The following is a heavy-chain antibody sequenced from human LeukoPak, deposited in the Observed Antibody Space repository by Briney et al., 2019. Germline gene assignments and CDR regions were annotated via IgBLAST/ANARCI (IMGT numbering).Heavy chain of an antibody. D-gene: IGHD4-17*01. CDR1: GYTFTSYD. CDR2: MSPNSGNT. V-gene: IGHV1-8*01. CDR3: ARGQKDYGDYEGSDY. J-gene: IGHJ4*02. Sequence: ASVKVSCKASGYTFTSYDINWVRQATGQGLEWMGWMSPNSGNTGYAQKFQGRVTMTRNTSISTAYMELSSLRSEDTAVYYCARGQKDYGDYEGSDYWGQGTLVTVSS.